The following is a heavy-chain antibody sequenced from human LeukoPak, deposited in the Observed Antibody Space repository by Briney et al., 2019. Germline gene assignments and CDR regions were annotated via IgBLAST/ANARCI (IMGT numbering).Heavy chain of an antibody. CDR2: IYYSGTT. Sequence: SETLSLTCTVSGGSISSSSYYWGWIRQPPGKGLEWIGSIYYSGTTSYNPSLKSRVTISVDTSNNQFSLSLSSVTAADTAVYYCARAGVAVVGSRYYMDVWGKGTTVTVSS. CDR1: GGSISSSSYY. J-gene: IGHJ6*03. D-gene: IGHD6-13*01. V-gene: IGHV4-39*07. CDR3: ARAGVAVVGSRYYMDV.